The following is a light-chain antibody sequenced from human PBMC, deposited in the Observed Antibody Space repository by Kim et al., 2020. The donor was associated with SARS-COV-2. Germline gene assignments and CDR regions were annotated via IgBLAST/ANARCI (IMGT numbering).Light chain of an antibody. CDR2: GAS. CDR3: QQSDIFPYT. CDR1: QDIGSY. Sequence: DIQMTQSPSSLSASVGDRVTITCHASQDIGSYLNWFQQKPGKAPKLLISGASNLETGVPSRFTGSGSETDFTLTISSLQPADIATYYCQQSDIFPYTFGPGTKLEI. J-gene: IGKJ2*01. V-gene: IGKV1-33*01.